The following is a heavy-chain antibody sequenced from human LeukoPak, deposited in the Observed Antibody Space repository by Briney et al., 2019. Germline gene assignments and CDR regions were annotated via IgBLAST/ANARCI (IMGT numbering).Heavy chain of an antibody. V-gene: IGHV3-30-3*01. CDR1: GFTFSSYA. Sequence: GGSLRLSCAASGFTFSSYAMHWVRQAPGKGLEWVAVISYDGSNKYYADSVKGRFTISRDNSKNTLYLQMNSLRAEDTAVYYCARDRDGDLTYYFDYWGQEPWSPSPQ. CDR3: ARDRDGDLTYYFDY. CDR2: ISYDGSNK. J-gene: IGHJ4*01. D-gene: IGHD4-17*01.